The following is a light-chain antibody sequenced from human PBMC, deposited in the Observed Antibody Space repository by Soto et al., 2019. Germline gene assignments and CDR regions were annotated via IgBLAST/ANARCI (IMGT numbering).Light chain of an antibody. CDR2: GAS. J-gene: IGKJ2*01. CDR1: QSIDSI. V-gene: IGKV3-15*01. Sequence: EIVLTQSPGTLSLFPGERATLSCRASQSIDSISLAWYQHKPGQAPRLLIYGASTTATGIPARFSGSGSGTEFTLTISSLQSEDFAVYNCQQYNKWPRTFGQGTKVDIK. CDR3: QQYNKWPRT.